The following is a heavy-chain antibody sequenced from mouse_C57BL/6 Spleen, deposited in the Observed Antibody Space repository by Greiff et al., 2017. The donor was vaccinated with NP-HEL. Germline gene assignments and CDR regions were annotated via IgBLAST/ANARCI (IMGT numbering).Heavy chain of an antibody. D-gene: IGHD2-1*01. CDR1: GFTFSSYA. CDR2: ISDGGSYT. Sequence: EVKLVESGGGLVKPGGSLKLSCAASGFTFSSYAMSWVRQTPEKRLEWVATISDGGSYTYYPDNVKGRFTISRDNAKNNLYLQMSHLKSEDTAMYYCARERVGNYPFDYWGQGTTLTVSS. J-gene: IGHJ2*01. V-gene: IGHV5-4*01. CDR3: ARERVGNYPFDY.